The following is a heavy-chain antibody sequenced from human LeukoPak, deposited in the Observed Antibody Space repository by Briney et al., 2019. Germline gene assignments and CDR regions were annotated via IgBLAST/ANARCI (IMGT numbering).Heavy chain of an antibody. CDR1: GFTFSSYQ. CDR2: IHHQKNRRRSP. CDR3: ARGLGLEDPGILGYSYYSYGMDV. D-gene: IGHD1-1*01. J-gene: IGHJ6*02. V-gene: IGHV4-34*01. Sequence: GSLRLSCAASGFTFSSYQMNWVRQAPGKGLEWIGEIHHQKNRRRSPDYNPSLKSRVTISMDTSKNQFSLKVSAVTAADTAVYFRARGLGLEDPGILGYSYYSYGMDVWGQGTAVTASS.